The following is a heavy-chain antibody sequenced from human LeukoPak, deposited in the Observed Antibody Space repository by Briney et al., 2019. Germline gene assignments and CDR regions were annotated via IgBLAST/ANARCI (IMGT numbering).Heavy chain of an antibody. Sequence: GGSLRLSCAASGFTVSSNYMNWVRQAPGKGLEWVSVIYGGGNIYYADSVKGRFTISRDNAKNTLYLQMNSLRAEDTAVYYCARGAGYNYPYFFDYWGQGTLVTVSS. CDR1: GFTVSSNY. J-gene: IGHJ4*02. CDR3: ARGAGYNYPYFFDY. D-gene: IGHD5-24*01. V-gene: IGHV3-53*01. CDR2: IYGGGNI.